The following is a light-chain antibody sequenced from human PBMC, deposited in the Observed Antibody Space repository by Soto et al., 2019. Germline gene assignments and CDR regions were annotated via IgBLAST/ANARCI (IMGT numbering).Light chain of an antibody. CDR1: SSDVGGYNY. V-gene: IGLV2-14*01. Sequence: QSVLTQPASVSGSPGQSITISCTGTSSDVGGYNYVSWYQQHPGKAPKLMIYEVSNRPSGVSNRFSGSKSGNTASLTISGLQAEDEADYYCNSYTSNNTYVFGTGTKLTVL. CDR2: EVS. J-gene: IGLJ1*01. CDR3: NSYTSNNTYV.